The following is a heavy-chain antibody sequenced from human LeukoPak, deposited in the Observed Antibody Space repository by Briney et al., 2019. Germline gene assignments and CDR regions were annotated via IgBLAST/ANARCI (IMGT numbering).Heavy chain of an antibody. CDR3: ARAPSITGTTPPGY. Sequence: ASVKVSCTASGYTFTSYDINWVRQATGQGLEWMGWMNPNSGNTGYAQKFQGRVTMTRNTSISTAYMELSSLRSEDTAVYYCARAPSITGTTPPGYWGQGTLVTVSS. V-gene: IGHV1-8*01. D-gene: IGHD1-7*01. CDR1: GYTFTSYD. J-gene: IGHJ4*02. CDR2: MNPNSGNT.